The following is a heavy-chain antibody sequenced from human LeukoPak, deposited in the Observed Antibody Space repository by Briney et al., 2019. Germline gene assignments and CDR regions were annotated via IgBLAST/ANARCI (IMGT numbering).Heavy chain of an antibody. D-gene: IGHD6-13*01. CDR3: ARSGYSSSWYGEN. J-gene: IGHJ4*02. CDR2: IKQDGSEK. Sequence: GGSLRLSCAASGFTFSSYWMSWVRQAPGEGLEWVANIKQDGSEKYYVDSVKGRFTISRDNAKNSLYLQMNSLRAEDTAVYYCARSGYSSSWYGENWGQGTLVTVSS. CDR1: GFTFSSYW. V-gene: IGHV3-7*01.